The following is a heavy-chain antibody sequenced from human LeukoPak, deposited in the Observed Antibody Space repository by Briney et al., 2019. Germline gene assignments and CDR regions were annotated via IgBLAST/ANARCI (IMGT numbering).Heavy chain of an antibody. V-gene: IGHV3-53*01. D-gene: IGHD3-22*01. J-gene: IGHJ4*02. CDR1: GFTFSRNY. CDR2: VYSNNST. Sequence: GGSLRLSCAASGFTFSRNYMTWVRQAPGKGLEWVSVVYSNNSTYYADSVKGRFTISRDSSNNTLYLQMNSLRVEDTAIYYCARGINMMIVAPGYWGQGTLVTVSS. CDR3: ARGINMMIVAPGY.